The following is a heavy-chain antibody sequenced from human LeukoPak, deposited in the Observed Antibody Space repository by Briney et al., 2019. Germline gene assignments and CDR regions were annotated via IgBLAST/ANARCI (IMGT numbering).Heavy chain of an antibody. CDR1: GYSFTSYW. CDR3: ARPGYYDSSIFDAFDI. V-gene: IGHV5-51*01. D-gene: IGHD3-22*01. J-gene: IGHJ3*02. CDR2: IYLGDSDT. Sequence: GESLKISCKGSGYSFTSYWIGWVRQMPGKGLEWIGIIYLGDSDTRYSPSFQGQVTISADKSISTAYLQWSSLKASDTAMYSCARPGYYDSSIFDAFDIWGQGTMVSVSS.